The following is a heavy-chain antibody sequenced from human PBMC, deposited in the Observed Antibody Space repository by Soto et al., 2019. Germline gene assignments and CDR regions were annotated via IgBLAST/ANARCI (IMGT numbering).Heavy chain of an antibody. J-gene: IGHJ4*02. V-gene: IGHV4-34*01. Sequence: SETLSLTCGVYGGSLSGYYWTWIRQPPGKGLEWIGEINPSGGTKYNPSLKSRVSISVDTSKNHFSLKLSSVTAAVTAVYYCARGEAYSNYPARWGQGTLVTVSS. D-gene: IGHD4-4*01. CDR1: GGSLSGYY. CDR3: ARGEAYSNYPAR. CDR2: INPSGGT.